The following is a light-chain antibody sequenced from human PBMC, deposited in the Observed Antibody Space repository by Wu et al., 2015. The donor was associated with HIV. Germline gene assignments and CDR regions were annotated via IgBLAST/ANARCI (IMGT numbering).Light chain of an antibody. CDR3: LQDYIYPWT. CDR2: KAS. CDR1: QDISDW. V-gene: IGKV1-5*03. Sequence: DIQMTQSPSTLSASIGDRVTITCRASQDISDWLAWYQQKPGKAPKLLIYKASILESGVPSRFSGSGSGTEFTLTISSLQPDDFATYYCLQDYIYPWTFGQGTKVEIK. J-gene: IGKJ1*01.